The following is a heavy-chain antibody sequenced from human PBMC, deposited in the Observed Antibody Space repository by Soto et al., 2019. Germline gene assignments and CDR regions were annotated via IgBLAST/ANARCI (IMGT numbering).Heavy chain of an antibody. CDR1: GFTFSSYA. D-gene: IGHD5-12*01. V-gene: IGHV3-30-3*01. CDR2: ISYDGSNK. J-gene: IGHJ4*02. Sequence: VQLVESGGGVVQPGRSLRLSCAASGFTFSSYAMHWVRQAPGKGLEWVAVISYDGSNKYYADSVKGRFTISRDNSKNTLYLQMNSLRAEDTAVYYCARGASWLRYEYYFDYWGQGTLVTVSS. CDR3: ARGASWLRYEYYFDY.